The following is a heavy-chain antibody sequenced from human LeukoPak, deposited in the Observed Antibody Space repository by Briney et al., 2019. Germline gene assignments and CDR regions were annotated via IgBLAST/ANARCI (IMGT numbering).Heavy chain of an antibody. J-gene: IGHJ5*02. CDR2: ICTRGST. D-gene: IGHD3-16*01. Sequence: PSGTLSLTCTVSGGAISSDYWSWIRGPAGPGLEWIGEICTRGSTNYNPSLKSPVTTSVDTSKNQFSLTLTSVPAADTAVHSCARRFGSEGSGYNWFDPWGQGTLVTVSS. CDR1: GGAISSDY. CDR3: ARRFGSEGSGYNWFDP. V-gene: IGHV4-4*07.